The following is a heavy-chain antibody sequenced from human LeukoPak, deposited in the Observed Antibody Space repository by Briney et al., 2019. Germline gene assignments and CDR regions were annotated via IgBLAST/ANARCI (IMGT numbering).Heavy chain of an antibody. V-gene: IGHV4-30-4*08. Sequence: PSETLSLTCSVSGGSISSYYWSWIRQPPGKGLEWIGYIYYSGSTYYNPSLKSRVTISVDTSKNQFSLKLSSVTAADTAVYYCARGDDCSGGSCYFDYWGQGTLVTVSS. CDR3: ARGDDCSGGSCYFDY. CDR2: IYYSGST. CDR1: GGSISSYY. J-gene: IGHJ4*02. D-gene: IGHD2-15*01.